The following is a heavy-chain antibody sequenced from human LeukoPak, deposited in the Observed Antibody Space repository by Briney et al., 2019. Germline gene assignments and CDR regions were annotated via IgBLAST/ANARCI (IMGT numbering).Heavy chain of an antibody. V-gene: IGHV3-43*02. CDR2: ISGDGGST. CDR3: AKDSATITGSYSYNWFDF. J-gene: IGHJ5*01. Sequence: ARGSLRLSCTASGFTFNDYAMHWVRQAPGKGLQWVSLISGDGGSTFYADSVRGRFTISRDNSKNSLYLQMSGLRTEDTAIYYCAKDSATITGSYSYNWFDFWGQGNLVTVSS. D-gene: IGHD5-12*01. CDR1: GFTFNDYA.